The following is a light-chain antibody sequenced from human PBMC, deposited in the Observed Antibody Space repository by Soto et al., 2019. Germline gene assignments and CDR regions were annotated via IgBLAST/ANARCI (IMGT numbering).Light chain of an antibody. V-gene: IGKV3-20*01. CDR3: QQYGSAWT. CDR2: GAS. CDR1: QSVSSIY. Sequence: EIVLTQSPGTLPLSPGERATLSGRASQSVSSIYLAWDQQKPGQPPRLLIHGASSRATGITDRISGSGTATDFTLTISRVEPEDLAVYYCQQYGSAWTFGQGTKVELK. J-gene: IGKJ1*01.